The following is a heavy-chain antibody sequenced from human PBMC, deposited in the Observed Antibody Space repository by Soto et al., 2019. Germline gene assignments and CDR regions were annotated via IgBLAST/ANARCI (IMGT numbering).Heavy chain of an antibody. CDR2: IWFDGSNK. CDR3: ARDEKSVKPTGGFHY. CDR1: GFIFSSYG. Sequence: QVQLVDSGGGVVQPGRSLRLSCAASGFIFSSYGMHWVRQAPGKGLEWVAGIWFDGSNKYYADSVKGRFTISRDNSRKSLYLKRNGLRAEDTVVYYCARDEKSVKPTGGFHYWAQGTLATLSS. V-gene: IGHV3-33*01. D-gene: IGHD2-8*02. J-gene: IGHJ4*02.